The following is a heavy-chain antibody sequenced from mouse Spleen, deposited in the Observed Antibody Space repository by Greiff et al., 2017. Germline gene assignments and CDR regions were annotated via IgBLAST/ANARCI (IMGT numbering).Heavy chain of an antibody. D-gene: IGHD1-1*01. V-gene: IGHV2-5*01. CDR3: AKIITTVVEGTGYFDV. J-gene: IGHJ1*01. CDR1: GFSLTSYG. CDR2: IWRGGST. Sequence: VHLVESGPGLVQPSQSLSITCTVSGFSLTSYGVHWVRQSPGKGLEWLGVIWRGGSTDYNAAFMSRLSITKDNSKSQVFFKMNSLQADDTAIYYCAKIITTVVEGTGYFDVWGAGTTVTVSS.